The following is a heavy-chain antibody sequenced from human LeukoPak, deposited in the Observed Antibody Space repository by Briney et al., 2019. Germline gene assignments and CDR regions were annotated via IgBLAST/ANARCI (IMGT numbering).Heavy chain of an antibody. D-gene: IGHD2-15*01. J-gene: IGHJ6*03. CDR1: GGSFSGSSYC. V-gene: IGHV4-39*01. Sequence: SETLSLTCSVSGGSFSGSSYCWGWIRQPPGRGLEWIGNTYYSGSTYYNPSLKTRVTISVDTSKNQFSLKLNSVTAADTAVYYCARQGGGVYYYNHMDVWGKGTTVTVSS. CDR2: TYYSGST. CDR3: ARQGGGVYYYNHMDV.